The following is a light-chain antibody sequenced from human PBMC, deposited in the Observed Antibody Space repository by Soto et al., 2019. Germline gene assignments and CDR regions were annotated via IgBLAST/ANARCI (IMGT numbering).Light chain of an antibody. Sequence: EIVMTQSPATLSVSPGERATLSCRAGQSVSSYLAWYQQKPGQAPRLLISGASTRATDIPARFSGSGSGTEFTLTISSLQSEDFAVYFCQQYNYWPPLTFGGGTKVDIK. V-gene: IGKV3-15*01. CDR1: QSVSSY. CDR3: QQYNYWPPLT. J-gene: IGKJ4*01. CDR2: GAS.